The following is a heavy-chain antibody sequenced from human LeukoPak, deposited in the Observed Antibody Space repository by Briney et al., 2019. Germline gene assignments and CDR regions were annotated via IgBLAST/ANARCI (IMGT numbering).Heavy chain of an antibody. CDR3: AKASYSSGWAGNFDY. V-gene: IGHV3-23*01. CDR1: GFTFSSYA. D-gene: IGHD6-19*01. CDR2: ISGSGGST. J-gene: IGHJ4*02. Sequence: PGGSLRLSCAASGFTFSSYAMSWVRQAPGKGLEWVSAISGSGGSTYYADSVKGRFTISRDNSKNTLYLRMNSLRAEDTAVYYCAKASYSSGWAGNFDYWGQGTLVTVSS.